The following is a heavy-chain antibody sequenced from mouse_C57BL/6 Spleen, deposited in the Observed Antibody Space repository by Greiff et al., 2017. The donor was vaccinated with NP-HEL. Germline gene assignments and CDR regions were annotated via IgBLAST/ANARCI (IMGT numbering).Heavy chain of an antibody. CDR1: GYTFTSYW. J-gene: IGHJ2*01. CDR2: INPSSGYT. V-gene: IGHV1-7*01. D-gene: IGHD1-1*01. Sequence: LVESGAELAKPGASVKLSCKASGYTFTSYWMHWVKQRPGQGLEWIGYINPSSGYTKYNQKFKDKATLTADKSSSTAYMQLSSLTYEDSAVYYCFTTVVATDYWGQGTTLTVSS. CDR3: FTTVVATDY.